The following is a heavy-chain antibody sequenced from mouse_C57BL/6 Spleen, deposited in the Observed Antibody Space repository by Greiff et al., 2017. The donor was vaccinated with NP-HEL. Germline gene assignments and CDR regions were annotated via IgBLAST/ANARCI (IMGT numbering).Heavy chain of an antibody. CDR2: IYPGSGST. V-gene: IGHV1-55*01. Sequence: KQRPGQGLEWIGDIYPGSGSTNYNEKFKSKATLTVDTSSSTAYMQLSSLTSEDSAVYYCATNYYGSSPSWFAYWGQGTLVTVSA. J-gene: IGHJ3*01. CDR3: ATNYYGSSPSWFAY. D-gene: IGHD1-1*01.